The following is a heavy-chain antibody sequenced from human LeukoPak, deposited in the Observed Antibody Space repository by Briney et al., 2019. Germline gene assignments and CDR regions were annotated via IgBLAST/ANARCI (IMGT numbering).Heavy chain of an antibody. CDR3: ARDQGQGWFDP. CDR1: VGSISSYY. Sequence: SETLSLTCTVSVGSISSYYWSRIRQPPGKGLEWIGYIYYSGSTNYNLSLKSRVTISVDTSKNQFSLKLSSVTAADTAVYYCARDQGQGWFDPWGQGTLVTVSS. V-gene: IGHV4-59*01. J-gene: IGHJ5*02. CDR2: IYYSGST.